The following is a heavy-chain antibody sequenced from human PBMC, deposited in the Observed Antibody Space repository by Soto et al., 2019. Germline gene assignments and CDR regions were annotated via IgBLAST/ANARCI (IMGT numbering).Heavy chain of an antibody. CDR1: GFSLRTSGVG. V-gene: IGHV2-5*01. J-gene: IGHJ5*02. CDR3: AKSGSCGWYGWSDP. CDR2: IYWNDDK. Sequence: QITLKESGPTLVKPTQTLTLTCIFSGFSLRTSGVGVGWIRQPPGKALEWLGFIYWNDDKRYSPSLKSRLTITKDTSKNQVVLTMTNMDPVDTATYYCAKSGSCGWYGWSDPWGQGTLVTVSS. D-gene: IGHD6-19*01.